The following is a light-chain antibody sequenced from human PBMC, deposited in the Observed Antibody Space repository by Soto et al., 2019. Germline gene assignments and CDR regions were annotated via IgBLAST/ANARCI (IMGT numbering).Light chain of an antibody. CDR1: ALPKQY. CDR3: QAADSSGTYV. V-gene: IGLV3-25*03. J-gene: IGLJ1*01. Sequence: SYELTQPPSVSVSPGQTARITCSGDALPKQYAYWYQQKPGQAPVLVIYKDRERPSGIPERFSGSSSGTTVTLTISAVQAEDEADYYCQAADSSGTYVFGTGTQLTGL. CDR2: KDR.